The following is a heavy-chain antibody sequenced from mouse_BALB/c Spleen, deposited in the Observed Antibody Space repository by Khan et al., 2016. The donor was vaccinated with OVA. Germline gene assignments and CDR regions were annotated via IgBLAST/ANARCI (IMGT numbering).Heavy chain of an antibody. Sequence: QVQLQQSGAELARPGASVKLSCKASGYTFTDYYINWVKQRTGQGLEWIGEISPGSGDTYYNERFKGKATLTADKSSSTAYMQLSSLTSEASAVYFCARRNYFGYTFAYWGQGTLVTDSA. V-gene: IGHV1-77*01. CDR3: ARRNYFGYTFAY. CDR2: ISPGSGDT. CDR1: GYTFTDYY. J-gene: IGHJ3*01. D-gene: IGHD1-2*01.